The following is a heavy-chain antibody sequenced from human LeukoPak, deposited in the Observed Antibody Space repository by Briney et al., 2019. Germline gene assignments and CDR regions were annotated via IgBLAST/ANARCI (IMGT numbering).Heavy chain of an antibody. V-gene: IGHV1-2*02. CDR1: GYTFTGYY. D-gene: IGHD1-26*01. CDR3: ARVSPLVGARSIDY. J-gene: IGHJ4*02. CDR2: INPNSGGT. Sequence: ASVQVSCKASGYTFTGYYMHWVRQAPGQGLEWMGWINPNSGGTNNAQKFKGRVTMTRDSSNSTGYMEQSRLRSDDTAVYYCARVSPLVGARSIDYWGQGTLVTVSS.